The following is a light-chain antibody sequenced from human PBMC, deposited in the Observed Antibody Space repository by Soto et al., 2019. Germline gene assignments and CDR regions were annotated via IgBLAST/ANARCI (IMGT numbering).Light chain of an antibody. J-gene: IGKJ4*01. CDR2: GAS. V-gene: IGKV3-20*01. CDR1: QSVGGNY. CDR3: QQYRSSPT. Sequence: EIVLTQSPGTLSLSPGERGTLSCRASQSVGGNYLAWYQHKPGQTPRLLIYGASPRATGIPARFSGSGSETDFTLTISGLEPEDFAEYYCQQYRSSPTFGGGTKVEI.